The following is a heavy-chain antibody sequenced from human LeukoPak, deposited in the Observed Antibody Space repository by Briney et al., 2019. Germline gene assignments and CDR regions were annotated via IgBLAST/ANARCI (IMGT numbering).Heavy chain of an antibody. CDR1: GHSFTSYW. J-gene: IGHJ4*02. V-gene: IGHV5-10-1*01. D-gene: IGHD2-2*01. CDR3: ARHPAPIAPFDY. CDR2: IDPSDSYT. Sequence: GESLRISCKGSGHSFTSYWISWVRQMPGKGLEWMGRIDPSDSYTNYSPSFQGHVTISADKSISTAYLQWSSLKASDTAMYYCARHPAPIAPFDYWGQGTLVTVSS.